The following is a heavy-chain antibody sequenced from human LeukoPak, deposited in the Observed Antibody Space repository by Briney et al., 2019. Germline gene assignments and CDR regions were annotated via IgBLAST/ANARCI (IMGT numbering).Heavy chain of an antibody. CDR3: AKGDGNWGKYYFDY. V-gene: IGHV3-23*01. Sequence: PGGSLRLSCAASGFTFSRIAMTWVRQAPGKGLEWVSTIRSNGDTAYNADSVRGRFAISRDNSKNALFLQMNSLRVEDTAIYYCAKGDGNWGKYYFDYWGQGALVTVSS. CDR2: IRSNGDTA. CDR1: GFTFSRIA. J-gene: IGHJ4*02. D-gene: IGHD7-27*01.